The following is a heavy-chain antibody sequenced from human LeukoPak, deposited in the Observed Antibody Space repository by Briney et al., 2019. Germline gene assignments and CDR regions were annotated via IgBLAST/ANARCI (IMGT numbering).Heavy chain of an antibody. CDR1: GFTFDDYA. CDR2: ISWNSGSI. D-gene: IGHD2-2*01. V-gene: IGHV3-9*03. Sequence: PGGSLRLSCAASGFTFDDYAMHWVRQAPGKGLEWVSGISWNSGSIGYADSVKGRFTISRDNAKNSLYLQMNSLRAEDMALYYCAKSTGVVPAVGPFDPWGQGTLVTVSS. CDR3: AKSTGVVPAVGPFDP. J-gene: IGHJ5*02.